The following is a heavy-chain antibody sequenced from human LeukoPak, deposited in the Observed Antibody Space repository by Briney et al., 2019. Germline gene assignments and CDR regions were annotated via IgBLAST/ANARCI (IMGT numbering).Heavy chain of an antibody. CDR1: GYTFTGYY. V-gene: IGHV1-2*02. CDR2: INPNSGGT. J-gene: IGHJ4*02. D-gene: IGHD3-22*01. CDR3: ARDYYDSSGYSAHDY. Sequence: ASVKVSCKASGYTFTGYYMHWVRQAPGQGLEWMGWINPNSGGTNYAQKFQGRVTMTRDTSISTAYMELSRLRSDDTAVYYCARDYYDSSGYSAHDYWGQGTLVTVSS.